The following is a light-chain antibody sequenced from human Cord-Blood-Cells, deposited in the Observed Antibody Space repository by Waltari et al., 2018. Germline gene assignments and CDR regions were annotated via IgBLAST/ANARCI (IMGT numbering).Light chain of an antibody. J-gene: IGLJ2*01. CDR3: SSYAGSNNVV. V-gene: IGLV2-8*01. Sequence: QSALTQPPSASGSPGQSVTISCTGTSSDVGGYNYVSWYQQHPGKAPKLMIYEVSKRPSGVPNRFSGSESGNTASLPVSGLQAEDEADYYCSSYAGSNNVVFGGGTKLTVL. CDR2: EVS. CDR1: SSDVGGYNY.